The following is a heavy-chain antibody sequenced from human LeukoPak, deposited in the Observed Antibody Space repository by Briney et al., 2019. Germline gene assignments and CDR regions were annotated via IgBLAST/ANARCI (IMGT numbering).Heavy chain of an antibody. J-gene: IGHJ4*02. V-gene: IGHV1-69*05. CDR2: IIPIFGTA. CDR1: GGTSSSYA. CDR3: AREGSSSSFNFDY. Sequence: SVKVSCKASGGTSSSYAISWVRQAPGQGLEWMGGIIPIFGTANYAQKFQGRVTITTDEPTSTAYMELSSLRSEDTAVYYCAREGSSSSFNFDYWGQGTLVTVSS. D-gene: IGHD6-6*01.